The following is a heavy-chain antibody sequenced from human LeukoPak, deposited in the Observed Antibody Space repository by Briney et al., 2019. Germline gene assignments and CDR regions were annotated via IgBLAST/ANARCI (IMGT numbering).Heavy chain of an antibody. V-gene: IGHV4-30-4*01. CDR2: IYYSGST. D-gene: IGHD4-11*01. CDR1: GGSISSGDYY. Sequence: SETPSLTCTVSGGSISSGDYYWSWIRQPPGKGLEWIEYIYYSGSTYYNPSLKSRVTISVDTSKNQFSLKLSSVTAADTAVYYCARIHNYSNYPNYFDYWGQGTLVTVSS. CDR3: ARIHNYSNYPNYFDY. J-gene: IGHJ4*02.